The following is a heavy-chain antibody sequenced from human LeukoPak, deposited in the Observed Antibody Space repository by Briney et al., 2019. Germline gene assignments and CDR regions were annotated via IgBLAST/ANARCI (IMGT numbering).Heavy chain of an antibody. J-gene: IGHJ6*03. D-gene: IGHD1-26*01. CDR2: ISSSGSTI. V-gene: IGHV3-48*04. CDR1: GFTLSSHW. CDR3: ARVGSGHYYYYYMDV. Sequence: GGSLRLSCAASGFTLSSHWMSWVRQAPGKGLEWVSYISSSGSTIYYADSVKGRFTISRDNAKNSLYLQMNSLRAEDTAVYYCARVGSGHYYYYYMDVWGKGTTVTVSS.